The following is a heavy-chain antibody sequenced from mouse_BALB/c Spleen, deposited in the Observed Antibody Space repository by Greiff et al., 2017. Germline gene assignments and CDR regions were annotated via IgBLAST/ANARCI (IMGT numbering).Heavy chain of an antibody. J-gene: IGHJ4*01. CDR1: GYSFTSYW. Sequence: QVQLQQSGTVLARPGASVKMSCKASGYSFTSYWMHWVKQRPGQGLEWIGYINPSSGYTNYNQKFKDKATLTADKSSSTAYMQLSSLTSEDSAVYYCARSLSYDYGAMDYWGQGTSVTVSS. CDR3: ARSLSYDYGAMDY. D-gene: IGHD2-4*01. CDR2: INPSSGYT. V-gene: IGHV1-4*01.